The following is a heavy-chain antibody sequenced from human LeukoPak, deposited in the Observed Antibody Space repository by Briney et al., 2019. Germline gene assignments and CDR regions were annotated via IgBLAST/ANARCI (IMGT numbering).Heavy chain of an antibody. V-gene: IGHV4-4*09. D-gene: IGHD6-19*01. Sequence: PSETLSLTCTVSGGSVTSFYWSWIRQPPGKGLEWIGYIYNSENTKYNSSLESRVTMSVDTSKNQLFLKLRSVTAADTAVYYCARFHSGPSGWYVLWYFDLWGRGTLVTVSS. CDR1: GGSVTSFY. CDR2: IYNSENT. J-gene: IGHJ2*01. CDR3: ARFHSGPSGWYVLWYFDL.